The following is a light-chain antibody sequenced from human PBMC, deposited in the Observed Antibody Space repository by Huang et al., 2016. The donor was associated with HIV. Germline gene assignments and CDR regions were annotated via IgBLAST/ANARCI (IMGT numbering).Light chain of an antibody. Sequence: EIVLTQSPATLSLSPGERATLSCRASQSVSSHLAWYQQKPGQAPRLLIYDASNRATGSPARFSGSGSGTDFTLTISGLEPEDFAVYYCQQSSSWPPVTFGQGTRLEIK. CDR2: DAS. CDR3: QQSSSWPPVT. V-gene: IGKV3-11*01. J-gene: IGKJ5*01. CDR1: QSVSSH.